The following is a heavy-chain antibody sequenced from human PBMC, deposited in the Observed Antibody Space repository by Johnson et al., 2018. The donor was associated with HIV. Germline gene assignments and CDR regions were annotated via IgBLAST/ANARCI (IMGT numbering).Heavy chain of an antibody. D-gene: IGHD3-16*01. CDR2: INWDGGST. J-gene: IGHJ3*02. Sequence: VQLVESGGGLIQPGRSLRLSCAASGFSFDDYGMNWVRQAPGKGLEWVAGINWDGGSTGYADSVKGRFTISRDNAKNSLYLQMNSLRAEDTALSYCAREVFGITGAFDIWGQGTMVTVSS. CDR1: GFSFDDYG. V-gene: IGHV3-20*04. CDR3: AREVFGITGAFDI.